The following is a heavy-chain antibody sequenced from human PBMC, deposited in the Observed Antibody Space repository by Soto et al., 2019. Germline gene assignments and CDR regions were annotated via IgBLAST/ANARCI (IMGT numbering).Heavy chain of an antibody. D-gene: IGHD4-17*01. CDR3: ARRDLTVTQRGIDY. CDR1: GYTLTELS. Sequence: ASVKVSCKVSGYTLTELSMHWVRQAPGKGLEWMGGFDPEDGETIYAQKFQGRVTMTEDTSTDTAYMELSSLRSEDTAVYYCARRDLTVTQRGIDYWGQGTLVTVSS. CDR2: FDPEDGET. J-gene: IGHJ4*02. V-gene: IGHV1-24*01.